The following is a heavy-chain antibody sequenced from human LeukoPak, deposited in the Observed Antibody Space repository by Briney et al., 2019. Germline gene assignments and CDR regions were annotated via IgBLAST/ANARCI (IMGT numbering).Heavy chain of an antibody. CDR1: GGIFSNYA. D-gene: IGHD2-2*01. J-gene: IGHJ5*02. V-gene: IGHV1-69*13. CDR2: IILIFGTV. CDR3: ARDIRAWDIVVVPAAPRFDP. Sequence: ASVKVSCKASGGIFSNYAISWVRQAPGQGLEWMGGIILIFGTVNYAQNFRGRVTITADESTSTAYMELSSLRSEDTAVYYCARDIRAWDIVVVPAAPRFDPWGQGTLVTVSS.